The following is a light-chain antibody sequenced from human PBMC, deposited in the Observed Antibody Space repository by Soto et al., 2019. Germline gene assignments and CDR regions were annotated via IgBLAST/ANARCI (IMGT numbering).Light chain of an antibody. CDR1: QSVSSY. V-gene: IGKV3-11*01. Sequence: EIVLTQSPATLSVSPGERATLSCKASQSVSSYLAWYQKKPGQAPRLLLYEASNRATGIPARFSGSGSGTDLTLTISSLEPEDFAAYYCQQRSNWPPITFGQGTRLEI. CDR3: QQRSNWPPIT. J-gene: IGKJ5*01. CDR2: EAS.